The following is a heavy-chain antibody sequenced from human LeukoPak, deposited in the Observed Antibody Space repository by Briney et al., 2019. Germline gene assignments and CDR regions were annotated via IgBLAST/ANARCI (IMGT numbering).Heavy chain of an antibody. D-gene: IGHD5-18*01. J-gene: IGHJ4*02. CDR3: ATFTADAPFDY. V-gene: IGHV3-23*01. Sequence: GGSLRLSCAASGFTFSSYAMSWFRQAPGKGLEWVSAISGSGGSTYYADSVKGRFTISRDNSKNTLYLQMNSLRAEDTAVYYCATFTADAPFDYWGQGTLVTVSS. CDR2: ISGSGGST. CDR1: GFTFSSYA.